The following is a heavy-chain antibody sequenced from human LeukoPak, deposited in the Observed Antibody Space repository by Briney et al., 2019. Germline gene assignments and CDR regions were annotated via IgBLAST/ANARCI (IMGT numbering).Heavy chain of an antibody. CDR3: ARAYSSSWYFNWFDP. V-gene: IGHV4-59*04. D-gene: IGHD6-13*01. CDR2: IYNSGST. Sequence: PSETLSLTCTVSGASIRNYYWSWIRQTPGKGLEWIGTIYNSGSTYYNASLESRVTISVDTSKNQFSLKLSSVTAADTAVYYCARAYSSSWYFNWFDPWGQGTLVTVSS. J-gene: IGHJ5*02. CDR1: GASIRNYY.